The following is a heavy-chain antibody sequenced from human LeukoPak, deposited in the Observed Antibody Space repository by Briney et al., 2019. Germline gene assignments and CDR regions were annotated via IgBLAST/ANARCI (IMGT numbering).Heavy chain of an antibody. CDR3: ARVVTPSYYYMDV. CDR2: ISSSGSTI. Sequence: PGGSLRLSCAASGFTFSDYYMSWIRQAPGKGLEWVSYISSSGSTIYYADSVKGRFTISRDNAKNSLYLQMNSLRAEDTAVYHCARVVTPSYYYMDVWGKGTTVTVSS. V-gene: IGHV3-11*01. D-gene: IGHD5-18*01. CDR1: GFTFSDYY. J-gene: IGHJ6*03.